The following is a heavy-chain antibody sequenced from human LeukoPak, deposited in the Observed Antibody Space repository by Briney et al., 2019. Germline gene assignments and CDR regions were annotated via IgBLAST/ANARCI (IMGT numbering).Heavy chain of an antibody. CDR2: IKSDGRT. D-gene: IGHD3-22*01. V-gene: IGHV3-74*01. CDR3: ARAPSEIGGYYPEYFRH. Sequence: GGSLRLSCAAAGFTFSNHWMHWVRQAPGKGLVWVSRIKSDGRTNYADSVKGRFTISRDNAKNTVSLQMNSLRAEDTGVYYCARAPSEIGGYYPEYFRHWGQGTLVTVSS. CDR1: GFTFSNHW. J-gene: IGHJ1*01.